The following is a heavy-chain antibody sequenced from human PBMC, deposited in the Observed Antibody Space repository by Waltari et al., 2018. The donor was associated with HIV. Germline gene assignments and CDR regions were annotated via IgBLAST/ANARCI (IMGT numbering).Heavy chain of an antibody. CDR2: GSHSGST. D-gene: IGHD4-17*01. J-gene: IGHJ4*02. V-gene: IGHV4-4*02. CDR1: GASISSSKW. CDR3: ARVRDSGDYGHFDS. Sequence: QVQLQESGPGLVRPSGTLSLTCAVSGASISSSKWWSWVRQPPGKGLEWIGEGSHSGSTTKNAFVKSRVTLSIAKSKRQFSLNLTSVTAADTARYYCARVRDSGDYGHFDSWGRGTLVIVSS.